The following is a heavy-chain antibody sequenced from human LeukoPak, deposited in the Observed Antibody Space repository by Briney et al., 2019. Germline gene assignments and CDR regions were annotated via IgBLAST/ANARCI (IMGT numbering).Heavy chain of an antibody. CDR3: ARGGFTMIVVENWFDP. CDR2: IIPIFGTA. D-gene: IGHD3-22*01. CDR1: GGTFSSYA. V-gene: IGHV1-69*13. Sequence: ASVKVSCKASGGTFSSYAISWVRQAPGQGLEWMGGIIPIFGTANYAQKFQGRVTITADESTSTAYMELSSLRSEDTSVYYCARGGFTMIVVENWFDPWGQGTLVTVSS. J-gene: IGHJ5*02.